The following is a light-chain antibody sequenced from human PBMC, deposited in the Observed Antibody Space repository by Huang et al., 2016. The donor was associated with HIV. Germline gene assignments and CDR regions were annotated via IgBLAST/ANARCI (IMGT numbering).Light chain of an antibody. CDR3: MQALQTWT. CDR2: LGS. V-gene: IGKV2-28*01. CDR1: QSLLHSNGYNY. Sequence: DIVMTQSPRSLPVTPGEPASISCRSSQSLLHSNGYNYFDWYLQKPGQSPQLLIYLGSNRASGVPDRFSGSGSGTDFTLRISRVEAEDVGVYYCMQALQTWTFGQGTKVEIK. J-gene: IGKJ1*01.